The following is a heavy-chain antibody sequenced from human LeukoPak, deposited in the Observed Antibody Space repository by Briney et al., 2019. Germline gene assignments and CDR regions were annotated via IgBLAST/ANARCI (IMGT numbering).Heavy chain of an antibody. Sequence: ASVKVSCKASGYTFTGYYMHWVRQAPGQGLEWMGWINPNSGGTNYAQKFQGRVTMTRATSISTAYMELSRLRSDDTAVYYCARGRGYYDSSGYFDYWGQGTLVTVSS. V-gene: IGHV1-2*02. CDR2: INPNSGGT. D-gene: IGHD3-22*01. CDR3: ARGRGYYDSSGYFDY. CDR1: GYTFTGYY. J-gene: IGHJ4*02.